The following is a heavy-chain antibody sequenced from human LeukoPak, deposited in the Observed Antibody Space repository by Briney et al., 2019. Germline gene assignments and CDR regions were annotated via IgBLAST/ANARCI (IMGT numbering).Heavy chain of an antibody. V-gene: IGHV4-59*03. CDR2: IYHSGTS. D-gene: IGHD6-13*01. J-gene: IGHJ5*02. CDR3: AGGIGYATSPADH. Sequence: PSETLSLTCTVSSASISTYYWSWIRQPPGKGLEWIGYIYHSGTSNYNPSLKSRVTMSVDTSKSQFSLSLKSVTAADTAVYFCAGGIGYATSPADHLGQGTLVIVSS. CDR1: SASISTYY.